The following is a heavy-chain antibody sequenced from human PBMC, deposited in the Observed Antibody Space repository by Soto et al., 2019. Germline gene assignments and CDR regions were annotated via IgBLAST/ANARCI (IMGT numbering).Heavy chain of an antibody. CDR1: GFIFSTSP. CDR3: AKGPTICKGINVAEYCYVVDV. D-gene: IGHD1-26*01. V-gene: IGHV3-23*01. CDR2: ISGSGGSP. Sequence: QLLESGGNLVQPGGSLRLSCVASGFIFSTSPMSWVRQAPGKGREWVSAISGSGGSPYYADSVKGRFTISRDNSTNTLYLEMNSLIAEDTAVYYCAKGPTICKGINVAEYCYVVDVWCRGTTVGVS. J-gene: IGHJ6*02.